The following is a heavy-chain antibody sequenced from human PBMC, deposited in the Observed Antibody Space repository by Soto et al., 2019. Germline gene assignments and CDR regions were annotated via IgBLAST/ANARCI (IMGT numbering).Heavy chain of an antibody. CDR3: AKTPDQCGRDKIEALDI. D-gene: IGHD2-15*01. CDR1: GFTFSSYG. CDR2: ISYDGSNK. V-gene: IGHV3-30*18. Sequence: GGSLRLSCAASGFTFSSYGMHWVRQAPGKGLEWVAVISYDGSNKYYADSVKGRFTISRDNSKNTLYLQMNSLRAEETDVYYWAKTPDQCGRDKIEALDIWGQGTMVTVSS. J-gene: IGHJ3*02.